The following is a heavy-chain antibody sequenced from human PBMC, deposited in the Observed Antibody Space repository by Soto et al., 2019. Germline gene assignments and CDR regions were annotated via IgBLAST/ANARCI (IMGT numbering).Heavy chain of an antibody. J-gene: IGHJ4*02. D-gene: IGHD5-18*01. Sequence: GGSLRLSCVASGFTFSAYSMSWVRQAPGQGLEWVSSISSSSTYIYYTRSVEGRFTISRDDAKNSLHLQMNSLRAEDTAVYYCARDLLEGYGHARQPDYWGQGTLVTVS. CDR2: ISSSSTYI. V-gene: IGHV3-21*06. CDR1: GFTFSAYS. CDR3: ARDLLEGYGHARQPDY.